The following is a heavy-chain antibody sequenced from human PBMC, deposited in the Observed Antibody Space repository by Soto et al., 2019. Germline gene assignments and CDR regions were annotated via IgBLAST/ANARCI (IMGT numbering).Heavy chain of an antibody. J-gene: IGHJ4*02. Sequence: PGGSLRLSCAASGFTFSNAWMSWVRQAPGKGLEWVGRIKSKTDGGTTDYAAPVKGRFTISRDDSKNTLYLQMNSLKTEDTAVYYCTTKRFQSYYDFWSGYLHWGQGTLVTVSS. CDR3: TTKRFQSYYDFWSGYLH. CDR1: GFTFSNAW. CDR2: IKSKTDGGTT. V-gene: IGHV3-15*01. D-gene: IGHD3-3*01.